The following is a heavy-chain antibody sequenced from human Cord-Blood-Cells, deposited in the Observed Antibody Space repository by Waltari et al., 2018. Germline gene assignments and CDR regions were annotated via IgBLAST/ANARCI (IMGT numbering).Heavy chain of an antibody. CDR2: IIPIFGTA. D-gene: IGHD3-10*01. Sequence: QVQLVQSGAEVKKPGSSVKVSCKASGGTFSGYALRWVRKVPGQGLEWMGGIIPIFGTANYAQKFQGRVTITADESTSTAYMELSSLRSEDTAMYYCASFYGSGSYYAFDIWGQGTMVTVSS. J-gene: IGHJ3*02. V-gene: IGHV1-69*12. CDR3: ASFYGSGSYYAFDI. CDR1: GGTFSGYA.